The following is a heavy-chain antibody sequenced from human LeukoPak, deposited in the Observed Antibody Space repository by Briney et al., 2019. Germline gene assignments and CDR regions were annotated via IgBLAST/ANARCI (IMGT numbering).Heavy chain of an antibody. V-gene: IGHV3-48*01. CDR2: ITNSGNSK. D-gene: IGHD3-22*01. CDR1: EFTFSSYS. Sequence: GGSLRLSCAASEFTFSSYSMNWVRQAPGKGLEWVSYITNSGNSKSYADSVKGRFTISRDNSKNTLYLQMNSLRAEDTAVYYCARVRSRLIVVGLDYWGQGTLVTVSS. CDR3: ARVRSRLIVVGLDY. J-gene: IGHJ4*02.